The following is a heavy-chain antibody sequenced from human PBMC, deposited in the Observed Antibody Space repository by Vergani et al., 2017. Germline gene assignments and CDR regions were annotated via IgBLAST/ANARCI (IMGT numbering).Heavy chain of an antibody. D-gene: IGHD3-16*02. CDR3: ARDQFMITFGGVIGGSDAFDI. CDR1: GYTFTSYG. Sequence: QVQLVQSGAEVKKPGASVKVSCKASGYTFTSYGISWVRQAPGQGLEWMGWISAYNGNTNYAQKLQGRVTMTTDTSTSIAYMELRSLRSDDTAVYYCARDQFMITFGGVIGGSDAFDIWGQGTMVTVSS. CDR2: ISAYNGNT. J-gene: IGHJ3*02. V-gene: IGHV1-18*04.